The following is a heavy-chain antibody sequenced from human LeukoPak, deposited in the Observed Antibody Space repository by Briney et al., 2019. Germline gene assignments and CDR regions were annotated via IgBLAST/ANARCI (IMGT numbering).Heavy chain of an antibody. J-gene: IGHJ4*02. CDR2: ISGSGTST. CDR3: AKGNYDILTGYLYYFDY. CDR1: GFTFSSYG. D-gene: IGHD3-9*01. V-gene: IGHV3-23*01. Sequence: PGGSLRRYCAASGFTFSSYGMSWVRQAPGKGLEWVSAISGSGTSTYYADSVKGRFTISRDNSKNTLYLQMNSLRAEDTAVYYCAKGNYDILTGYLYYFDYWGQGTLVTVSS.